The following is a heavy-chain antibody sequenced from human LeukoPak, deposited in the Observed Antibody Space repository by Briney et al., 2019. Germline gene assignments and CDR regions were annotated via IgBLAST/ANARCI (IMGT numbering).Heavy chain of an antibody. CDR3: ARQIGSYCSSTSCYGRNWFDP. Sequence: GESLKISCKGSGYSFTSYWIGWVRQMPGKGLEWMGIIYSPSFQGQVTISADKSISTAYLQWSSLKASDTAMYYCARQIGSYCSSTSCYGRNWFDPWGQGTLVTVSS. CDR2: I. J-gene: IGHJ5*02. D-gene: IGHD2-2*01. V-gene: IGHV5-51*01. CDR1: GYSFTSYW.